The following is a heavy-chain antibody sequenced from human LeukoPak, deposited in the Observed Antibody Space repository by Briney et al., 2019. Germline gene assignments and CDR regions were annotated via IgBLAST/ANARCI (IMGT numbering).Heavy chain of an antibody. CDR3: ARWTAGYCSSTSCYAGEIFDY. CDR2: IYYSGST. J-gene: IGHJ4*02. Sequence: PSETLSLTCTVSGGSISSSSYYWGWIRQPPGKGLEWIGSIYYSGSTNYNPSLKSRVTISVDTSKNQFSLKLSSVTAADTAVYYCARWTAGYCSSTSCYAGEIFDYWGQGTLVTVSS. D-gene: IGHD2-2*01. CDR1: GGSISSSSYY. V-gene: IGHV4-39*07.